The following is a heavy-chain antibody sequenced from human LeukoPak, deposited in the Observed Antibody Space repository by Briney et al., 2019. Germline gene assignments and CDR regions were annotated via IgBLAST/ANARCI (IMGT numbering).Heavy chain of an antibody. CDR2: IHSDGSST. D-gene: IGHD1-1*01. J-gene: IGHJ3*02. Sequence: GRSLRLPCAASGFTFSNYWMHWVRQAPGKGLVWVSRIHSDGSSTTSADSMKGRFTISRDNAENTLYLQMNSLRAEDTAVYFCARGNAHAFDIWGQGTMVTVSS. V-gene: IGHV3-74*01. CDR3: ARGNAHAFDI. CDR1: GFTFSNYW.